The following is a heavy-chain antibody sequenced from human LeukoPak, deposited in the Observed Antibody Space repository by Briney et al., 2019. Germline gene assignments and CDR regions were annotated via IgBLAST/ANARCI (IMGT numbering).Heavy chain of an antibody. V-gene: IGHV4-39*01. CDR3: ASPAMVDNYFDY. D-gene: IGHD5-18*01. CDR1: GGSISSSSYY. J-gene: IGHJ4*02. Sequence: PSETLSLTCTVSGGSISSSSYYWGWIRQPPGKGLEWIGSIYYSGSTYYNPSLKSRVTISVDTSKNQFSLKLSSVTAADTAVYYCASPAMVDNYFDYWGQGTLVTVSS. CDR2: IYYSGST.